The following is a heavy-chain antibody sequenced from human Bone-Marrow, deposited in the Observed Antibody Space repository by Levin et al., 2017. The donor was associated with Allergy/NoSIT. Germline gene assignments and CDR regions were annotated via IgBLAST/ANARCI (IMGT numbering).Heavy chain of an antibody. CDR1: GYTFTNYD. CDR2: MNPKNGKT. Sequence: EASVKVSCKASGYTFTNYDINWVRQAPGQGLEWMAWMNPKNGKTGYAHEFGGRVTMTTSTSIRTAYMELSRLRSEDSAVYYCARGDSYDLLTGFSTSHAFDIWGQGTMVSVSS. CDR3: ARGDSYDLLTGFSTSHAFDI. V-gene: IGHV1-8*01. D-gene: IGHD3-9*01. J-gene: IGHJ3*02.